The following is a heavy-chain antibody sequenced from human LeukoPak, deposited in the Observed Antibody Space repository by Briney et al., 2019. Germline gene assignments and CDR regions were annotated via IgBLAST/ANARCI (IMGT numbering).Heavy chain of an antibody. J-gene: IGHJ4*02. V-gene: IGHV3-21*01. CDR2: ISSTNSYI. CDR3: ARVNGRSGYVAFDY. CDR1: GFTFNTYT. D-gene: IGHD5-12*01. Sequence: GGSLRLSCTASGFTFNTYTMHWVRQVPGNGLEWVSSISSTNSYIYYADSVRGRFTVSRDNAKNSLYLQMHSLSAEDTAVYYCARVNGRSGYVAFDYWGQGTLVTVSS.